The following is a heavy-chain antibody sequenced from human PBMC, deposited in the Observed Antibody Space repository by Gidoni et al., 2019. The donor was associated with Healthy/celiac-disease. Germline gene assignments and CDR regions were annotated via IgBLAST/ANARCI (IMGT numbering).Heavy chain of an antibody. D-gene: IGHD5-18*01. CDR2: IYYSGIT. V-gene: IGHV4-39*07. CDR1: GGSIRSSSYY. Sequence: QLQLLESGPGLVKPSETLSLTCTVSGGSIRSSSYYWGLIRQPPGKGLEWIGSIYYSGITYYNPSLKSRVTISVDTSKNQFSLKLSSVTAADTAVYYCARDWRIGYSYGPYYFDYWGQGTLVTVSS. CDR3: ARDWRIGYSYGPYYFDY. J-gene: IGHJ4*02.